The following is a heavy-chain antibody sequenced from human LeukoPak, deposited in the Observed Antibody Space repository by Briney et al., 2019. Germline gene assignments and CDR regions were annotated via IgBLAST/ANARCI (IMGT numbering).Heavy chain of an antibody. CDR3: GRFRGSGGELDP. D-gene: IGHD3-10*01. CDR1: GYSFTSHW. CDR2: LYPGDSDT. J-gene: IGHJ5*02. Sequence: GESLKISCKGSGYSFTSHWIGWVRLMPGKGLEWMGMLYPGDSDTRYSPSFQGQVTISADKSINTAYLQWSSLKASDTAMYYCGRFRGSGGELDPWGQGTLVIVSS. V-gene: IGHV5-51*01.